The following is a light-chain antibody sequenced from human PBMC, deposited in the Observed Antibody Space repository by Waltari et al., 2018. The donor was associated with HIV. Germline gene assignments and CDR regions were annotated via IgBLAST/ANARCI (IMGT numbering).Light chain of an antibody. CDR2: CYN. J-gene: IGLJ3*02. CDR1: SSNIGARARFD. CDR3: QSYDTSLSGSV. Sequence: QSVLTQPPSVSGAPGQRVTISCNGSSSNIGARARFDVHWYQHLPGIAPKLLIYCYNNLPSGFPDRFSGSKSGASASLAITGRQAEDEADYYCQSYDTSLSGSVFGGGTKLTVL. V-gene: IGLV1-40*01.